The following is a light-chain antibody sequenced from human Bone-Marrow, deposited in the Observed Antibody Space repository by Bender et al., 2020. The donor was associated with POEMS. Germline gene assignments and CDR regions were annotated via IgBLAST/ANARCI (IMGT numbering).Light chain of an antibody. CDR1: KLGDKF. Sequence: SYELTQPPSVSVSPGQTASISCSGDKLGDKFACWYQQKPGHSPLLVIYQDDRRPSGIPERFSGSNSGNTATLTISGTQAMDEADYYCYSYAGSYTYVFGNGTNVPVL. J-gene: IGLJ1*01. CDR2: QDD. CDR3: YSYAGSYTYV. V-gene: IGLV3-1*01.